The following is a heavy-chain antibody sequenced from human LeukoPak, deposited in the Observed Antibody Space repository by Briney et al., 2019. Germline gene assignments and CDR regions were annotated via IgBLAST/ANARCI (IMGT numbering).Heavy chain of an antibody. J-gene: IGHJ4*02. CDR3: ARGYTVTTIGWIDY. Sequence: GRSLRLSCAASGFSFKDYNMHWVRQAPGKGLEWVAVITYDGSNKYYTDSVKGRFTISRDNSKNTLYLQMNSLRAEDTAVYYCARGYTVTTIGWIDYWGQGTLVTVSS. CDR2: ITYDGSNK. CDR1: GFSFKDYN. V-gene: IGHV3-30*03. D-gene: IGHD4-11*01.